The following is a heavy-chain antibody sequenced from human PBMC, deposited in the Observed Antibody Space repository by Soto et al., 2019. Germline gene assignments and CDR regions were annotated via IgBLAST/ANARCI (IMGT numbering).Heavy chain of an antibody. J-gene: IGHJ6*02. Sequence: SETLSLTCTVSGGSISSYYWSWIQQPPGKGLEWIGYIYYSGSTNYNPSLKSRVTISVDTSKNQFSLKLSSVTAADTAVYYCARDQSGYYRFDYYYGMDVWGQGTTVTVSS. CDR1: GGSISSYY. D-gene: IGHD3-16*01. V-gene: IGHV4-59*01. CDR3: ARDQSGYYRFDYYYGMDV. CDR2: IYYSGST.